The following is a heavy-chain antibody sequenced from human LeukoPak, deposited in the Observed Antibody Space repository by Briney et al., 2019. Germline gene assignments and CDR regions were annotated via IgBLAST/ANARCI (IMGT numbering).Heavy chain of an antibody. Sequence: GGSLRLSCAASGFSFTTTWMSWVRQAPGKGLEWVANIKPDATEKHYVDSVRGRFTISRDNAQNSLSLEMSSLRAEDTAVYYCARGVSSSRNAFDIWGQGTMVTVSS. V-gene: IGHV3-7*01. J-gene: IGHJ3*02. D-gene: IGHD1-14*01. CDR1: GFSFTTTW. CDR3: ARGVSSSRNAFDI. CDR2: IKPDATEK.